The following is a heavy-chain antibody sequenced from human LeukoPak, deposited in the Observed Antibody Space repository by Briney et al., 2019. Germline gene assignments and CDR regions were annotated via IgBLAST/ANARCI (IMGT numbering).Heavy chain of an antibody. CDR1: GLTFSSHA. V-gene: IGHV3-23*01. Sequence: PGGSLRLSCAASGLTFSSHAMNWVRQAPGRGLEWVSYISGGDDTHYADSVRGRFTVSRDNSKNTLFLLMSSLKDEDTAFYYCAKTPASDFWGPFDYWGQGTLVSVSS. CDR3: AKTPASDFWGPFDY. J-gene: IGHJ4*02. CDR2: ISGGDDT. D-gene: IGHD7-27*01.